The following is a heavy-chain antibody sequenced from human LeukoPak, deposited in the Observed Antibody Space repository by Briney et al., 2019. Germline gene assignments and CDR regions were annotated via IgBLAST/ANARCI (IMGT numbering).Heavy chain of an antibody. CDR2: IWYDGSNK. J-gene: IGHJ4*02. CDR3: ARAYVKRYYFDY. Sequence: PGGSLRLSCAASGFTFSSYGMHWVRQAPGKGLEWVAVIWYDGSNKYYADSVKGRFTISRDNSKNTQYLEMNSLRAEDTALYYCARAYVKRYYFDYWGQGTLVTVSS. D-gene: IGHD3-16*01. CDR1: GFTFSSYG. V-gene: IGHV3-33*01.